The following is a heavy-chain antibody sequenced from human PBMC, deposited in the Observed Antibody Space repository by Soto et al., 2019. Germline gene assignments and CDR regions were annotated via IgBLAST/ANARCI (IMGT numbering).Heavy chain of an antibody. CDR1: GDSVSKKSAA. J-gene: IGHJ5*01. CDR2: TYYTSRWYN. V-gene: IGHV6-1*01. D-gene: IGHD2-2*01. Sequence: SQTLSLTCAISGDSVSKKSAAWNWISQSPSRGLEWLGRTYYTSRWYNDYAVSVMSRITINPDTSRNQFSLQLKSVTPEDTAVYYCARDRSPGSTSWYDCWGRGTLVTVSS. CDR3: ARDRSPGSTSWYDC.